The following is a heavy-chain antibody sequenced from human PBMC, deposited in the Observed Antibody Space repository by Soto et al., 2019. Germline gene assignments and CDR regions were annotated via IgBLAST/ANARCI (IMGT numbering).Heavy chain of an antibody. CDR1: GGTFSSYA. CDR2: IIPIFGTA. D-gene: IGHD1-7*01. J-gene: IGHJ6*02. Sequence: GPQVKVSCKASGGTFSSYAISWVRQAPGQGLEWMGGIIPIFGTANYAQKFQGRVTITADESTSTAYMELSSLRSEDTAVYYCARDWGITGTPGIGYYGMDVWGQGTTVTVSS. CDR3: ARDWGITGTPGIGYYGMDV. V-gene: IGHV1-69*01.